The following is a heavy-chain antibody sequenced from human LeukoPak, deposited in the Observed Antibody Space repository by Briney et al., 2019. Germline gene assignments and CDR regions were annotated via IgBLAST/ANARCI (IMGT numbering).Heavy chain of an antibody. Sequence: PSETLSLTCAVYGGSFSGYYWSWIRQPPGKGLEWIGEINHSGSTNYNPSLKSRVTISVDTSKNQFSLKPSSVTAADTAVYYCASLYYYDSSGYHDYWGQGTLVTVSS. D-gene: IGHD3-22*01. CDR2: INHSGST. CDR3: ASLYYYDSSGYHDY. CDR1: GGSFSGYY. J-gene: IGHJ4*02. V-gene: IGHV4-34*01.